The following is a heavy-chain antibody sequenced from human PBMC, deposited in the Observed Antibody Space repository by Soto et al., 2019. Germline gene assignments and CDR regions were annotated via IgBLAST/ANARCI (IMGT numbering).Heavy chain of an antibody. D-gene: IGHD6-19*01. J-gene: IGHJ4*02. V-gene: IGHV3-53*01. Sequence: EVQLVESGGGLIQPGGSLRLSCAASGFAVSSKYMTWVRQAPGKGLEWVSVIYGGGTTYYADSVKGRFTISRDTSKNTFYLQMNRLRAEDTAVYYCVQTPGWAGVDFWGQGTLVTVSS. CDR1: GFAVSSKY. CDR2: IYGGGTT. CDR3: VQTPGWAGVDF.